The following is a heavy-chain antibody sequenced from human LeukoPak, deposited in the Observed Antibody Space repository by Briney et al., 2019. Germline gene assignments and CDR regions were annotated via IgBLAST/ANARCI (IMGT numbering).Heavy chain of an antibody. J-gene: IGHJ6*02. D-gene: IGHD3-22*01. CDR3: AKNYDSSGYYARMDV. V-gene: IGHV3-30*18. Sequence: PGRSLRLSCAASGVTFSCYGMRWVRQAPGKGLEWVAVISYDGSNKYYAYSVKGRFTISRDNSKNTLYLQMNSLRAEDTAVYYCAKNYDSSGYYARMDVWGQGTTVTVSS. CDR2: ISYDGSNK. CDR1: GVTFSCYG.